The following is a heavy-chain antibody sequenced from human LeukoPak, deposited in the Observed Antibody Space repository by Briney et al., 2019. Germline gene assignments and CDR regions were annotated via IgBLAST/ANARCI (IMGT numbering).Heavy chain of an antibody. J-gene: IGHJ3*02. Sequence: SGXXXXSGGYYWSWIRQHPGKGLEWIGYIYYSGSTYYNPSLKSRVTISVDTSKNQFSLKLSSVTAADTAVYYCATSKGYCSSTSCYSGFAFDIWGQGTMVTVSS. CDR1: GXXXXSGGYY. D-gene: IGHD2-2*02. V-gene: IGHV4-31*02. CDR3: ATSKGYCSSTSCYSGFAFDI. CDR2: IYYSGST.